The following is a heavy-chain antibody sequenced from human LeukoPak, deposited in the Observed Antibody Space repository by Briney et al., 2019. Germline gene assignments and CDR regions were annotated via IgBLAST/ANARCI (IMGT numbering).Heavy chain of an antibody. CDR2: IYTGGGT. Sequence: SETLSLTCTVSDGSISGLYWSWIRQPAGKGLEWIGRIYTGGGTNYNPSLKSRVSMSVDTSKNQFSLKLNSVTAADTAVYFCARDVGFTKDWGQGTLVTVS. CDR3: ARDVGFTKD. D-gene: IGHD1-26*01. J-gene: IGHJ4*02. V-gene: IGHV4-4*07. CDR1: DGSISGLY.